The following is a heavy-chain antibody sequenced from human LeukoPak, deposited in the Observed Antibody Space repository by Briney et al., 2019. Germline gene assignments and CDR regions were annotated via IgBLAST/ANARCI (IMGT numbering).Heavy chain of an antibody. Sequence: PSETLSLTCTVSGGSISSYYWSWIRQPPGKGLEWIGYIYYSGSTNYNPSLKSRVTISVDTSKNQFSLKLSSVTAADTAVYYCARVASEGKNYYYYYMDVWGKGTTVTVSS. J-gene: IGHJ6*03. CDR1: GGSISSYY. V-gene: IGHV4-59*01. CDR2: IYYSGST. D-gene: IGHD4-23*01. CDR3: ARVASEGKNYYYYYMDV.